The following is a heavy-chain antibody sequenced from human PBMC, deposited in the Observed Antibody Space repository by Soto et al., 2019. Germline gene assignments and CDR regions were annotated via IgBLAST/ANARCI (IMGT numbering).Heavy chain of an antibody. D-gene: IGHD2-2*01. CDR1: GGTFNSYA. CDR2: VIPIFGRA. J-gene: IGHJ4*02. Sequence: QVQLVQSGAEVKKPGSSVKVSCKASGGTFNSYAISWVRQAPGQGLEWMGRVIPIFGRANYAQRFQGRVTITADESTGTAYMGVRSLRSDDTAVYYCARAAPLGTSSPFDYWGQGVLVTVSS. V-gene: IGHV1-69*15. CDR3: ARAAPLGTSSPFDY.